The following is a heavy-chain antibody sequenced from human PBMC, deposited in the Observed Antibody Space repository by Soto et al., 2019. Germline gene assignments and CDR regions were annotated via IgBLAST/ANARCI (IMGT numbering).Heavy chain of an antibody. D-gene: IGHD6-19*01. CDR2: ISGSGGHS. V-gene: IGHV3-23*01. CDR1: GFTFNDYA. CDR3: AKDCRRLAVTGSAFDS. Sequence: XESLRLSCAASGFTFNDYAMAWVRQAPGQGLEWVSSISGSGGHSSYVDSVRGRFTISRDNVNNILSLDMSDLRAEDTALYYCAKDCRRLAVTGSAFDSWGQGALVTVSS. J-gene: IGHJ4*02.